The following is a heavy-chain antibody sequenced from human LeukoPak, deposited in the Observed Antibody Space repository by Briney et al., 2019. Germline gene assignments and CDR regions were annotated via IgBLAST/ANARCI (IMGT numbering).Heavy chain of an antibody. CDR3: TTRRPDAFDI. CDR1: GFTFSGFA. CDR2: IRSKAKSYAT. Sequence: GGALRLSCAASGFTFSGFAMHWVRQASGKGLKWVGRIRSKAKSYATAYAASVKDRFTISRDDAKNTAYLQINSLKTEDTAVYYCTTRRPDAFDIWGQGTMVTVSS. J-gene: IGHJ3*02. V-gene: IGHV3-73*01.